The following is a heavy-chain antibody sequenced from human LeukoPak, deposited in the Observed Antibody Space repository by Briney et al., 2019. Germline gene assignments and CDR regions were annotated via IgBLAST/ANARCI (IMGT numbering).Heavy chain of an antibody. V-gene: IGHV4-34*01. J-gene: IGHJ4*02. D-gene: IGHD2-15*01. CDR3: ARLGPYCTGGTCYSLFDY. CDR2: INHSGST. Sequence: SETLSLTCAVYGGSFSGYYWSWLRQPPGKGLEWIGEINHSGSTHYNPSLKSRVTISVDTSKNQFSLKLSSVTAADTAVYYCARLGPYCTGGTCYSLFDYWGQGILVTVSS. CDR1: GGSFSGYY.